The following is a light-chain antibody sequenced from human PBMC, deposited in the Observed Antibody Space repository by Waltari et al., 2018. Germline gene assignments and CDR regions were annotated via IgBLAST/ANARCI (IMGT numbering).Light chain of an antibody. CDR2: RDN. CDR3: AAWDDVLSGVV. Sequence: QPVLIQPPSASGTPGQRLTISCSGSSSTIGSNYVSWYQQVPGTAPKLLMYRDNLRPSGVPDRFSGSKSGTSASLAISGVRSEDEADYHCAAWDDVLSGVVFGGGTKLIVL. CDR1: SSTIGSNY. J-gene: IGLJ2*01. V-gene: IGLV1-47*01.